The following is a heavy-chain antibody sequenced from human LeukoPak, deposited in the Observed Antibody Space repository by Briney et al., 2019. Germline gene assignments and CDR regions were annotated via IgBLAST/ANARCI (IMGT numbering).Heavy chain of an antibody. Sequence: ASVKVSCKASGGTFSSYAISWVRQAPGQGLEWMGIINPSGGSTSYAQKFQGRVTMTRDTSTSTVYMELSSLRSEDTAVYYCARTTPYDSSGYDDLDYWGQGTLVTVSS. V-gene: IGHV1-46*01. CDR2: INPSGGST. D-gene: IGHD3-22*01. J-gene: IGHJ4*02. CDR3: ARTTPYDSSGYDDLDY. CDR1: GGTFSSYA.